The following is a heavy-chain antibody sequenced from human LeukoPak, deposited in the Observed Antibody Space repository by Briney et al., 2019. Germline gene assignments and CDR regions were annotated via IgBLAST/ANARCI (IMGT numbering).Heavy chain of an antibody. CDR2: ISSSSSYI. Sequence: PGGSLRLSCAASGFTFSSYSMNWVRQAPGKGLEWVSSISSSSSYIYYADSVKGRFTISRDNTKNSLYLQMNSLRAEDTAVYYCARGSSGWYPGDYWGQGTLVPVSS. D-gene: IGHD6-19*01. CDR3: ARGSSGWYPGDY. J-gene: IGHJ4*02. V-gene: IGHV3-21*01. CDR1: GFTFSSYS.